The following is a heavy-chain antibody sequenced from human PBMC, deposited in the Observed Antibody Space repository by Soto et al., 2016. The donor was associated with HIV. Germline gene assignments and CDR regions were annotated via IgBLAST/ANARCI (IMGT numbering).Heavy chain of an antibody. J-gene: IGHJ6*03. Sequence: EVQLVESGGGLVQPGGSLRLSCAASGFTFSTYAMHWVRQAPGKGLVWVSRISTDGSTTSYADSVKGRFTISRDNAKNTLYLQMNSLRDEETAVYYCVRRHYYYHHMDVWGKGPRSPSP. CDR1: GFTFSTYA. V-gene: IGHV3-74*01. CDR3: VRRHYYYHHMDV. CDR2: ISTDGSTT.